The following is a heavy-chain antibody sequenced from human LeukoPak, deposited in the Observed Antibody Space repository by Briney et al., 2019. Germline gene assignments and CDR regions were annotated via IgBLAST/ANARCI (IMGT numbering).Heavy chain of an antibody. CDR1: GYSISSGYY. CDR3: ARDWAAAENYFDY. Sequence: PSETLSLTCTVSGYSISSGYYWGWIRQPPGKGLEWIGSIYHSGSTYYNPSLKSRVTISVDTSKNQFSLKLSSVTAADTAVYYCARDWAAAENYFDYWGQGTLVTVSS. J-gene: IGHJ4*02. V-gene: IGHV4-38-2*02. CDR2: IYHSGST. D-gene: IGHD6-13*01.